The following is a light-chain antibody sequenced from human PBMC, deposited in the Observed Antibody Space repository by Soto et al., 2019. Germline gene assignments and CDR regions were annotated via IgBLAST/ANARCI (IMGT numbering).Light chain of an antibody. CDR1: SGYVGTYSL. Sequence: QSALAQPASVSGSPGQSITISCTGASGYVGTYSLVSWYQQHPGKAPKVVIYEVSNRPSGVSNRFSGSKSGNTASLTISGLQAEDEADYYCSSYTSSSSVVFGGGTKLTVL. CDR2: EVS. J-gene: IGLJ2*01. V-gene: IGLV2-14*02. CDR3: SSYTSSSSVV.